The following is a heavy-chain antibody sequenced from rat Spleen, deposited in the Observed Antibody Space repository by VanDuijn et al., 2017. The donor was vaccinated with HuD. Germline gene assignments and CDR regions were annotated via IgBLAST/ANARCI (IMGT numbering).Heavy chain of an antibody. CDR2: ISTSGGST. CDR3: ARGALSYFDY. D-gene: IGHD3-1*01. Sequence: EVQLVESGGGLVQPGRSLKLSCAASGFTFSNYDMAWVRQAPTKGLEWVASISTSGGSTYYRDSVKGRFTVSRDNAKSTLYLQMDSLRSEDTATYYCARGALSYFDYWGQGVMVTVSS. J-gene: IGHJ2*01. V-gene: IGHV5S23*01. CDR1: GFTFSNYD.